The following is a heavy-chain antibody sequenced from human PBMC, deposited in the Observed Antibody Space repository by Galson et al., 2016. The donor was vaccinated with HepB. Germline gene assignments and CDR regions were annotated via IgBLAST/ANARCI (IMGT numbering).Heavy chain of an antibody. Sequence: PALVKPTQTLTLTCTFSGFSLSSSGVTVGWIRQPPGKPLEWLALIYWDDDKRYIPSLKTRLTITKDTSKNLVVLTMTNMDPVDTGTYYCAHSRGGYNYGYIDYWGQGTLVTVSS. CDR3: AHSRGGYNYGYIDY. J-gene: IGHJ4*02. CDR2: IYWDDDK. CDR1: GFSLSSSGVT. D-gene: IGHD3-22*01. V-gene: IGHV2-5*02.